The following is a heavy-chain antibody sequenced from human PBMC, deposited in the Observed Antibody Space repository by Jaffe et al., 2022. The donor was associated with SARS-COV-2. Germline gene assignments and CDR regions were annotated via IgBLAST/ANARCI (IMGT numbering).Heavy chain of an antibody. J-gene: IGHJ3*02. CDR1: GGSISSSSYY. V-gene: IGHV4-39*01. CDR2: IYYSGST. D-gene: IGHD1-26*01. CDR3: ARHWLLVGATPVVAFDI. Sequence: QLQLQESGPGLVKPSETLSLTCTVSGGSISSSSYYWGWIRQPPGKGLEWIGSIYYSGSTYYNPSLKSRVTISVDTSKNQFSLKLSSVTAADTAVYYCARHWLLVGATPVVAFDIWGQGTMVTVSS.